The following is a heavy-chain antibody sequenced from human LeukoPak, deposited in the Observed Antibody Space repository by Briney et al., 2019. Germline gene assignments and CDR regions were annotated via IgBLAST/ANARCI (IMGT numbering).Heavy chain of an antibody. V-gene: IGHV1-69*06. D-gene: IGHD6-13*01. CDR2: IIPIFGTP. J-gene: IGHJ4*02. Sequence: SVKVSCKTSGGTFSSYAIIWVRQAPGQGLEWMGGIIPIFGTPKYAQKFQGRVTITADKSTSTAYMELSSLRSDDTAVYYCARDSPIAAAWGTLGYWGQGTLVTVSS. CDR3: ARDSPIAAAWGTLGY. CDR1: GGTFSSYA.